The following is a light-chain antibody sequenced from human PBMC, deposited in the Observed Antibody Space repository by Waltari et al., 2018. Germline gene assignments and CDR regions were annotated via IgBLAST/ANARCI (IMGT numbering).Light chain of an antibody. Sequence: EIVLTQSPATLSLSPGERATLSCRASQSVSSYLAWYQQKPGQAPRLLIDDASNRATGIPARFSGSGSGTDFTLTISSLEPEDFAVYYCQQRSNFGPGTKVDIK. J-gene: IGKJ3*01. CDR1: QSVSSY. CDR2: DAS. V-gene: IGKV3-11*01. CDR3: QQRSN.